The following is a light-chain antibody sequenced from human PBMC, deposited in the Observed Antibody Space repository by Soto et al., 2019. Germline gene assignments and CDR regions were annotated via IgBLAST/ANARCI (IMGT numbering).Light chain of an antibody. CDR3: SSYRSSATLPV. CDR2: DVT. V-gene: IGLV2-14*03. J-gene: IGLJ3*02. CDR1: SSDIGGYNF. Sequence: QPVLTQPASVSGSPGQSITISCSGTSSDIGGYNFVSWYQQHPGKAPKLIIYDVTNRPSGISHRFSGSKSGNTASLTISGLQVDDEADYYCSSYRSSATLPVFGGGTQLTVL.